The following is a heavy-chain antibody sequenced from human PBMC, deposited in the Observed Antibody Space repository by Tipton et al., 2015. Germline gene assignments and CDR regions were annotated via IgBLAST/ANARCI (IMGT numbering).Heavy chain of an antibody. CDR2: IYSGGST. D-gene: IGHD1-26*01. CDR1: GFIFANDW. CDR3: AREGDGSYVN. Sequence: SLRLSCAGSGFIFANDWMHWVRQAPGKGLEWVSVIYSGGSTYYADSVKGRFTISRDNSKNTVYLQMNSLKHEDTAVYYCAREGDGSYVNWGQGTLVTVSS. V-gene: IGHV3-53*01. J-gene: IGHJ4*02.